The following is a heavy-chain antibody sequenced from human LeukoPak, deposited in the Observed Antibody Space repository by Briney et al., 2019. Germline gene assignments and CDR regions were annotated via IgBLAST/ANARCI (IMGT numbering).Heavy chain of an antibody. D-gene: IGHD3-10*01. Sequence: PSETLSLTCAVYGGSFSGYYWSWIRQPPGKGLEWIGEINHSGSTNYNPSLKSRVTISVDTSKNQFSLKLSSVTAADTAVYYCARGSRSTYYYGSGSPQGYYYGMDVWGKGTTVTVSP. CDR2: INHSGST. CDR1: GGSFSGYY. V-gene: IGHV4-34*01. J-gene: IGHJ6*04. CDR3: ARGSRSTYYYGSGSPQGYYYGMDV.